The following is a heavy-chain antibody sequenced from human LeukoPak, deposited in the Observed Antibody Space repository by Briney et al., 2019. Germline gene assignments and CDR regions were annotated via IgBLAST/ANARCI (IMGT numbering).Heavy chain of an antibody. CDR1: GFTFSSYS. Sequence: GGSLRLSCAASGFTFSSYSMNWVRQAPGKGLEWVSSISSSSSYIYYADSVKGRFTISRDNAKNSLYLQMNSLRAEDTAVYYCARDEIRGWFDPWGQGTLVTVSS. V-gene: IGHV3-21*01. CDR3: ARDEIRGWFDP. CDR2: ISSSSSYI. J-gene: IGHJ5*02. D-gene: IGHD3-10*01.